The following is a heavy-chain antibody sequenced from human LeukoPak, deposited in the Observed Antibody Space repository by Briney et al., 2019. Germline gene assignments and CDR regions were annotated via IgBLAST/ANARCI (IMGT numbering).Heavy chain of an antibody. Sequence: GESLKISCNGSGYTFTNYWIGWVRQMPGKGLEWMGIINPGDSDTRYSPSFQGQVTISADKSISTTYLQWSSLKAADSAIYHCARGWNFDYWGQGTLVTVSS. CDR1: GYTFTNYW. D-gene: IGHD6-19*01. V-gene: IGHV5-51*01. CDR2: INPGDSDT. CDR3: ARGWNFDY. J-gene: IGHJ4*02.